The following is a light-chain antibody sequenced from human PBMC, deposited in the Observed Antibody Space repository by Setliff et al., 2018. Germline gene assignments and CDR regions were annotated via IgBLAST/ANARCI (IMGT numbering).Light chain of an antibody. CDR2: DVT. V-gene: IGLV2-14*03. J-gene: IGLJ1*01. Sequence: QSALTQPASVSGSPGQSINFSCTGSSSDVGGYDYVSWYQQHPGKAPKLLIYDVTNRPSGVSNRFSGSKSGNTASLTISGLQAEDEAEYFCSSYTVGSTLSVFGTGTKVTVL. CDR1: SSDVGGYDY. CDR3: SSYTVGSTLSV.